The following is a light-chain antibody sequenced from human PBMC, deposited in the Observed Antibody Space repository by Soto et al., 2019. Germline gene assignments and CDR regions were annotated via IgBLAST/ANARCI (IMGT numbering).Light chain of an antibody. Sequence: QAVVTQPPSASGTPGQRVTLSCSGSSSNIGSNYVYWYRQLPGTAPKLLIYSNNQRPSGVPDRFSGSKSGTSASLAISGLRSEDEADYYCAAWDDSLSGHWVFGGGTKLTVL. J-gene: IGLJ3*02. CDR1: SSNIGSNY. CDR2: SNN. V-gene: IGLV1-47*02. CDR3: AAWDDSLSGHWV.